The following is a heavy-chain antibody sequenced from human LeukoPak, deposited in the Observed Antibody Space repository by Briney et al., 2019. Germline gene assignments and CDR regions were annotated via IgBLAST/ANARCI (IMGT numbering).Heavy chain of an antibody. CDR1: GFTFSSYW. V-gene: IGHV3-7*01. D-gene: IGHD3-3*01. Sequence: GGSLRLSCAASGFTFSSYWMSWVRQAPGKGLEWVANIKQDGSEKYYVDSVKGRFTISRDNAKNSLYLQMNSLRAEDTAVYYCARNPYDFWSGYYEYFDYWGQGTLVTVSS. J-gene: IGHJ4*02. CDR2: IKQDGSEK. CDR3: ARNPYDFWSGYYEYFDY.